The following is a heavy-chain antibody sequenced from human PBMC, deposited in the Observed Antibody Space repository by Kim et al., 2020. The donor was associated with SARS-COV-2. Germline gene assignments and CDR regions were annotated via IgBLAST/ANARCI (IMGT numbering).Heavy chain of an antibody. CDR3: ARSDWFDP. J-gene: IGHJ5*02. D-gene: IGHD3-3*01. V-gene: IGHV3-74*03. Sequence: GGSLRLSCAASGFTMRNYWMNWLRQAPGKGLEWVSRISGDGTSTTYADSVKGRFIISRDISKNTLHLQMHSLRVEDTAVYYCARSDWFDPWGQGTLVTVS. CDR2: ISGDGTST. CDR1: GFTMRNYW.